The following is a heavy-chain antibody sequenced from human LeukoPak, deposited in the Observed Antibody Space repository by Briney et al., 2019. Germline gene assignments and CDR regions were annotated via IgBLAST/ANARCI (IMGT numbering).Heavy chain of an antibody. CDR2: INWNGGST. Sequence: GGSLRLSCAASGFTFDDYGMSWVRHAPGKGVEWVSGINWNGGSTVYADSVKGRFTISRDNAKNSLYLQMNSLRAEDTALYYCARDSSTSWYYYYYYMDVWGKGTTVTVSS. CDR3: ARDSSTSWYYYYYYMDV. D-gene: IGHD2-2*01. CDR1: GFTFDDYG. J-gene: IGHJ6*03. V-gene: IGHV3-20*04.